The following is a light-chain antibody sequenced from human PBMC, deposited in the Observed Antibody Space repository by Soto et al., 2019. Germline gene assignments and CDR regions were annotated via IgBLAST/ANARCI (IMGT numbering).Light chain of an antibody. CDR1: SSNIGNNA. CDR2: YDD. CDR3: TTWDDSLNGPV. V-gene: IGLV1-36*01. Sequence: QSVLTQAPSVSEAPRQRVTISCSGSSSNIGNNAVNWYQQLPGKAPKLLIDYDDLLSSGVSDRFSGYKSGTSASLAISGLQSEDEADYYCTTWDDSLNGPVFGGGTPLTVL. J-gene: IGLJ3*02.